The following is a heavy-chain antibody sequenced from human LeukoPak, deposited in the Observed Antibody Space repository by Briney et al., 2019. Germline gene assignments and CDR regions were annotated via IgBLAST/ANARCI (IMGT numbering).Heavy chain of an antibody. D-gene: IGHD6-19*01. V-gene: IGHV4-59*01. CDR2: IYYQGST. CDR3: ARAHSSGWYEFDY. CDR1: GGSISSYY. J-gene: IGHJ4*02. Sequence: SETLCLTCTVSGGSISSYYWSWIRQPPGKGLEWIGYIYYQGSTNYNPSLTSRVTISVDTSKNQFSLKLSSVTAADTAVYYCARAHSSGWYEFDYWDQGTLVRVSS.